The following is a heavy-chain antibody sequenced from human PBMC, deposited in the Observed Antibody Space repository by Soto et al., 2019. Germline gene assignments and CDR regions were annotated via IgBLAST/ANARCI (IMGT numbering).Heavy chain of an antibody. CDR2: ISWNSGNI. V-gene: IGHV3-9*01. Sequence: EVQLVESGGGLVQPGRSLRLSCVASGFTFDDYVMHWVRQVPGKGLEWVSGISWNSGNIDYADSVKGRFTISRDNAMNSLYLQMNSLRPEDTALYCCARGLSAVPAYLDYWGQGTGVTVSS. J-gene: IGHJ4*02. CDR1: GFTFDDYV. D-gene: IGHD2-2*01. CDR3: ARGLSAVPAYLDY.